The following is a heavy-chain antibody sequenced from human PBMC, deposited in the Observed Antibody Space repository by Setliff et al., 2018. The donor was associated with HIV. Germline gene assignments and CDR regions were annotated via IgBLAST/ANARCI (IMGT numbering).Heavy chain of an antibody. Sequence: ASVKVSCKASGYSFNIYGMSWVRQAPGQGLEWMGWISGHNGYTKYAQKFQRRVTVTSDESTSTAYLEVRSLRSDDTAMYYCARDRRITIFGVVSVAPSKRTKTRSAFDYWGQGALVTVSS. CDR1: GYSFNIYG. CDR3: ARDRRITIFGVVSVAPSKRTKTRSAFDY. V-gene: IGHV1-18*01. D-gene: IGHD3-3*01. CDR2: ISGHNGYT. J-gene: IGHJ4*02.